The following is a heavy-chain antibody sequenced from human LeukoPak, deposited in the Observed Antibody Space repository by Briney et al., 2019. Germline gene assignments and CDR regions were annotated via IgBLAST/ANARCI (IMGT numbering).Heavy chain of an antibody. CDR1: GDSISSYY. D-gene: IGHD1-26*01. Sequence: SETLSLTCTVSGDSISSYYWSWIRQPPGKGLEWIGYIYYSGITNYNPSLKSRVTISVDRSKNQFSLKLSSVTAADTAMYYCARGSGSYYQGRDFDYWGQGTLVTVSS. J-gene: IGHJ4*02. CDR3: ARGSGSYYQGRDFDY. CDR2: IYYSGIT. V-gene: IGHV4-59*01.